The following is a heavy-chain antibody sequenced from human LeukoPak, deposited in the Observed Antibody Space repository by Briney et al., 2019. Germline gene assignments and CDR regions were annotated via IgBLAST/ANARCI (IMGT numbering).Heavy chain of an antibody. CDR2: IIPIFGTA. CDR1: GGTFSSYA. D-gene: IGHD1-1*01. V-gene: IGHV1-69*01. J-gene: IGHJ4*02. Sequence: SVKVSCKASGGTFSSYAISWVRQAPGQGLEWMGGIIPIFGTANYAQKFQGRVTITADESTSTAYMELSSLRSEDTAVYYCAREPPSRGTTGTEWVDYWGQGTLVTVSS. CDR3: AREPPSRGTTGTEWVDY.